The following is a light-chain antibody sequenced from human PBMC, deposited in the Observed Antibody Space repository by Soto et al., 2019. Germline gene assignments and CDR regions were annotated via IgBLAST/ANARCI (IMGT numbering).Light chain of an antibody. Sequence: EIVLTQSPATLSLSPGERATLSCRASQSVSSYLAWYQQKPGQAPRLLIYDASNRATGIPARFSGSGSGSDFTLTISSLEPEDFAVYYCQQRSNWPPWTVGQGTNVDMK. CDR2: DAS. V-gene: IGKV3-11*01. CDR1: QSVSSY. CDR3: QQRSNWPPWT. J-gene: IGKJ1*01.